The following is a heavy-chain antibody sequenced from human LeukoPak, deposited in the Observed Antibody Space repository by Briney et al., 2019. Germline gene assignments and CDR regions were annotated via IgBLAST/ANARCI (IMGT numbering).Heavy chain of an antibody. J-gene: IGHJ4*02. CDR3: ATEHWGPNS. CDR1: GFTFSSSW. D-gene: IGHD3-16*01. Sequence: PGGSLRLSCAASGFTFSSSWMTWVRQAPGKGLEWLANIKGDGSDKNYVDSVKGRFTISRDNAKNSLSLQMSSLRGEDTALYYCATEHWGPNSWGQGTLVTVSS. CDR2: IKGDGSDK. V-gene: IGHV3-7*01.